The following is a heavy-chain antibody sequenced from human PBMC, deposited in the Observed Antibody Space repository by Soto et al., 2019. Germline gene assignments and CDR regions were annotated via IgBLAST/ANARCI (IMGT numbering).Heavy chain of an antibody. D-gene: IGHD2-15*01. CDR1: GYTFTGYY. J-gene: IGHJ3*02. V-gene: IGHV1-2*04. Sequence: QVQLVQSGAEVKKPGASVKVSCKASGYTFTGYYMHWVRQAPGQGLEWMGWINPNSGGTNYAQKFQGWVTMTRDTSISTAYMELSRLGSDDTAVYYCARDPAHCSGGSCYSLDIWGQGTMVTVSS. CDR2: INPNSGGT. CDR3: ARDPAHCSGGSCYSLDI.